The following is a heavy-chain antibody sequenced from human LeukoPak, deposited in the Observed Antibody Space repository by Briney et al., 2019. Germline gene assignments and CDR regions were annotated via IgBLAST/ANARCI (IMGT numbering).Heavy chain of an antibody. V-gene: IGHV3-33*01. D-gene: IGHD6-13*01. CDR1: GFTFSSYG. J-gene: IGHJ1*01. Sequence: GGSLRLSCAASGFTFSSYGMYWVRQAPGNGLEWVAVIWYDGSNKYYADSVKGRFTISRDNSKNTLYLQMNSLRAEDTAVYYCARGHSSSWEYFQHWGQGTLVTVSS. CDR3: ARGHSSSWEYFQH. CDR2: IWYDGSNK.